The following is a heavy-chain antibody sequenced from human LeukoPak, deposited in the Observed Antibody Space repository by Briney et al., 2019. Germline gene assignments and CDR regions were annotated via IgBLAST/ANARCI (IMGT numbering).Heavy chain of an antibody. CDR2: IRDDGSHK. CDR1: GFTFSSYG. CDR3: ARGGIYDSSGYYYVGRDYFDY. D-gene: IGHD3-22*01. V-gene: IGHV3-30*02. J-gene: IGHJ4*02. Sequence: GGSLRLSCAASGFTFSSYGMHWVRQAPGKGLEWVAFIRDDGSHKDYADSVKGRFTISRDNSKNTLCLQMNSLRAEDTAVYYCARGGIYDSSGYYYVGRDYFDYWGQGTLVTVSS.